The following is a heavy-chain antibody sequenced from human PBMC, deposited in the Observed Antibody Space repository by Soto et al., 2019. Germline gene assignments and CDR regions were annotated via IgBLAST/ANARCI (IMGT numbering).Heavy chain of an antibody. D-gene: IGHD3-9*01. V-gene: IGHV3-23*01. J-gene: IGHJ5*02. CDR1: GFTFSSYA. Sequence: EVQLLESGGGLVQPGGSLRLSCAASGFTFSSYAMSWVRQAPGKGLEWVSAISGSGGSTYYADSVKVRFTISRDNSKNTLYLQMNSLRAEDTAVYYCAKDPRILTGYLNWFDPWGQGTLVTVSS. CDR2: ISGSGGST. CDR3: AKDPRILTGYLNWFDP.